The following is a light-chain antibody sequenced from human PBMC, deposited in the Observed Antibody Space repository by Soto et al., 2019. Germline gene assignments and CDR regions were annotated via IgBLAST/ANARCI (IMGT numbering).Light chain of an antibody. Sequence: QSALTQPASVSGSPGQSITISCTGTSSDVGGYNYVSWFQQHPGKAPKLKIYEVSNRPSGVSNRFPGSKSGYTASLTISELQAEDEADYYCTSFTSSNTWVFGGGTKVTVL. CDR1: SSDVGGYNY. CDR2: EVS. CDR3: TSFTSSNTWV. J-gene: IGLJ3*02. V-gene: IGLV2-14*03.